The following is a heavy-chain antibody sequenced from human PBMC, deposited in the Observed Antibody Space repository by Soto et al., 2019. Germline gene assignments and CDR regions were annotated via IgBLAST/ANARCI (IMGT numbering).Heavy chain of an antibody. V-gene: IGHV4-4*02. CDR2: IYHSGST. D-gene: IGHD6-19*01. J-gene: IGHJ4*02. Sequence: QVQLQESGPGLVKPSGTLSLTCAVSGGSISSSNWWSWVRQPPGTGLEWFGEIYHSGSTTYNPSLKSRVTISVDKSKNQFSLKLSSVTAADTAVYYCATYSCGWPSSIFDYWGQGTLVTVSS. CDR3: ATYSCGWPSSIFDY. CDR1: GGSISSSNW.